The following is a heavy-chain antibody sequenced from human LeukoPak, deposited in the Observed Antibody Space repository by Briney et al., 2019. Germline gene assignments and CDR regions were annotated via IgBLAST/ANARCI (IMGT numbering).Heavy chain of an antibody. J-gene: IGHJ4*02. CDR3: ARAPSNAHFDY. D-gene: IGHD3-3*02. V-gene: IGHV3-30*02. CDR2: LQYDRTNV. Sequence: GGSLRLSCAASRFSFSSYGMHWVRQAPGKGLEWVAYLQYDRTNVQYADSVRGRFTISRDNSKNILYLQMNSLRAEDTAVYYCARAPSNAHFDYWGQGTLVTVSS. CDR1: RFSFSSYG.